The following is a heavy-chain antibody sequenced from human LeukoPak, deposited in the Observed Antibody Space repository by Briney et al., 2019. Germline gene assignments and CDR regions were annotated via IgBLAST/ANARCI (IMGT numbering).Heavy chain of an antibody. V-gene: IGHV1-69*13. CDR1: GGTFSSYA. CDR3: ARGHWTISHRYYMDV. Sequence: SVKVSCKASGGTFSSYAISWVRQAPGQGLEWMGGIIPIFGTANYAQKFQGRVTITADESTSTAYMELSSLRSEDTAVYYCARGHWTISHRYYMDVWGKGTTVTVSS. J-gene: IGHJ6*03. CDR2: IIPIFGTA. D-gene: IGHD5-24*01.